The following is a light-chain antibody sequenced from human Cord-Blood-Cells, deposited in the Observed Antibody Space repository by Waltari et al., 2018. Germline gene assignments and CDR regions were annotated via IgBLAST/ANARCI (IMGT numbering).Light chain of an antibody. Sequence: QSALTPPPSAAGSPGQSVTISFTRPSSDVGGYNYVSCYQQHPGKAPKLMIYEVSKRPSGVPVLFSGSKPGNPASLTGPGLQAEEGADYYCSSYAASNNVFGTGTKVTVL. CDR1: SSDVGGYNY. J-gene: IGLJ1*01. V-gene: IGLV2-8*01. CDR2: EVS. CDR3: SSYAASNNV.